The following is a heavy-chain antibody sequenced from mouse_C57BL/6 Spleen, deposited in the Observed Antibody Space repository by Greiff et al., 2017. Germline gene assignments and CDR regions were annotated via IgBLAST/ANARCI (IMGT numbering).Heavy chain of an antibody. D-gene: IGHD1-1*01. J-gene: IGHJ2*01. CDR1: GYSFTGYY. CDR2: INPSTGGT. Sequence: EVQLQQSGPELVKPGASVKISCKASGYSFTGYYMNWVKQSPEKSLEWIGEINPSTGGTTYNQKFKAKATLTVDKSSSTAYMQLKSLTSEDSAVYYCIYYYGSSPYYFDYWGQGTTLTVSS. V-gene: IGHV1-42*01. CDR3: IYYYGSSPYYFDY.